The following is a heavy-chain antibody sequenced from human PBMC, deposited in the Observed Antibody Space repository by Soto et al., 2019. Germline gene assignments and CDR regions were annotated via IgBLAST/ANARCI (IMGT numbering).Heavy chain of an antibody. D-gene: IGHD2-15*01. CDR2: IIPIFGTA. CDR1: GGTFSSYS. Sequence: SVKVSCKASGGTFSSYSISWVLQAPGQGLEWMGGIIPIFGTANYAQKFQGRVTITADKSTSTAYMELSSLRSEDTAVYYCAGLSVVAAISWFDPWGQGTLVTVPQ. V-gene: IGHV1-69*06. CDR3: AGLSVVAAISWFDP. J-gene: IGHJ5*02.